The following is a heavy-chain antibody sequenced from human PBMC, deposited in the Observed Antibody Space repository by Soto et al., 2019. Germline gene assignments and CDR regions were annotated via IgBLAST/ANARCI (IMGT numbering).Heavy chain of an antibody. Sequence: QVQLVQSGAEVKKPGASVKVSCKASGYTFTSYGISWVRQAPGQGLEWMGWISAYNGNTNYAQKLQGRVTMTTDTYSSSAYMELRSLRSDDTVVYYCARDKGDGSGSYYGYWGQGTLVTVSS. CDR1: GYTFTSYG. CDR2: ISAYNGNT. J-gene: IGHJ4*02. D-gene: IGHD3-10*01. V-gene: IGHV1-18*01. CDR3: ARDKGDGSGSYYGY.